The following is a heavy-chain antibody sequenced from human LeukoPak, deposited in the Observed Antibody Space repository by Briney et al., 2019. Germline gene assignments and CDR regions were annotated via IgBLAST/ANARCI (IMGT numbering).Heavy chain of an antibody. CDR3: AREGPPHYYDSSGYTH. V-gene: IGHV1-18*01. CDR2: ISVYNGNT. Sequence: GASVKVFCKASGYTFTSYGISWVRQAPGQGLEWMGWISVYNGNTNYAQKLQGRVTMTTDTSTSTAYMELRSLRSDDTAVYYCAREGPPHYYDSSGYTHWGQGTLVTVSS. CDR1: GYTFTSYG. J-gene: IGHJ4*02. D-gene: IGHD3-22*01.